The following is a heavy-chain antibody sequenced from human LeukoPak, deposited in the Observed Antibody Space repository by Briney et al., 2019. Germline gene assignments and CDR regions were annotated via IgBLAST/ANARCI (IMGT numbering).Heavy chain of an antibody. CDR3: ARDPHYGGNSVGAFDI. J-gene: IGHJ3*02. V-gene: IGHV3-48*04. Sequence: GGSLRLSCAASGFTFSSYSMNWVRQAPGKGLEWVSYISSSSSTIYYADSVKGRFTISRDNAKNSLYLQMNSLRAEDTALYYCARDPHYGGNSVGAFDIWGQGTMVTVSS. D-gene: IGHD4-23*01. CDR1: GFTFSSYS. CDR2: ISSSSSTI.